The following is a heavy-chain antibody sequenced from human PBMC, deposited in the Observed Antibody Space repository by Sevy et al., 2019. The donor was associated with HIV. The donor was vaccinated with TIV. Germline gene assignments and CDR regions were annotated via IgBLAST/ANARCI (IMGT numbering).Heavy chain of an antibody. CDR3: GREMISMVPGVPDAFDI. CDR2: IRYDGSNK. CDR1: GFTFSNYG. V-gene: IGHV3-30*02. Sequence: GGSLRLSCAASGFTFSNYGIHWVRQAPGKGLEWVAFIRYDGSNKYYADSVKGRFTISRDNSKNTLYLQMNSLRAEDTAVYYCGREMISMVPGVPDAFDIWGQGTMVTVSS. J-gene: IGHJ3*02. D-gene: IGHD3-10*01.